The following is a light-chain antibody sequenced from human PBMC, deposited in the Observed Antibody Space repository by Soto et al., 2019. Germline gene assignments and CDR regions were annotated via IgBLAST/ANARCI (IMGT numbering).Light chain of an antibody. CDR1: QSISSY. Sequence: DIQMTQSPSSLSASVGDRVTITCRASQSISSYLNWYQQKXXKAPKLLIYAASSLQSGVPSRXXXXXXXXXXXXTISSLQPEDFATYYCQQSYSTPPTFGQGTKLEIK. CDR2: AAS. CDR3: QQSYSTPPT. J-gene: IGKJ2*01. V-gene: IGKV1-39*01.